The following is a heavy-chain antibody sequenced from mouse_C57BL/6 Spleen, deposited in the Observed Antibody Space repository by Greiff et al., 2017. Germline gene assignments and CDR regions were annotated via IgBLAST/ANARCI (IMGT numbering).Heavy chain of an antibody. CDR1: GFTFSNYW. J-gene: IGHJ2*01. CDR2: IRLKSDNYAT. Sequence: EVQVVESGGGLVQPGGSMKLSCVASGFTFSNYWMNWVRQSPEKGLEWVAQIRLKSDNYATHYAESVKGRFTISRDDSKSSVYLQMNNLRAEDTGIYYCTEDSRGYFDYWGQGTTLTVSS. V-gene: IGHV6-3*01. CDR3: TEDSRGYFDY.